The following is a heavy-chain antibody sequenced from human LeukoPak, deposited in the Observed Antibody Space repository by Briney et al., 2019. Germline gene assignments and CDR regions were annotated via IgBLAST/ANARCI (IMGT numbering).Heavy chain of an antibody. CDR1: GFRFDEYG. V-gene: IGHV3-20*04. D-gene: IGHD5-24*01. Sequence: GGSLRLSCAASGFRFDEYGMSWVRHPPGKGLEWVSGINWDGDSIGYAESVKGRFTITRDNDKNSLYLQMNSLRAEDTALYYCVRLRGAQFYFYYYMDVWGKGTTVTVSS. CDR3: VRLRGAQFYFYYYMDV. J-gene: IGHJ6*03. CDR2: INWDGDSI.